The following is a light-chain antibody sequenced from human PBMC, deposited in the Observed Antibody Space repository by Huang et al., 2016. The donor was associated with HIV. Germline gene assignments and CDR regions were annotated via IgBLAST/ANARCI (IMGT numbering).Light chain of an antibody. J-gene: IGKJ1*01. CDR1: QSVSHK. CDR2: DGS. Sequence: MTQSPATLSVSPGERATLSCRASQSVSHKLAWYQQKPGQAPRLLIYDGSTRATGIPVRFSGTGSGTEFTLTINRLQSEDFAVYYCQQYYDSPPWTFGQGTKVEIK. CDR3: QQYYDSPPWT. V-gene: IGKV3-15*01.